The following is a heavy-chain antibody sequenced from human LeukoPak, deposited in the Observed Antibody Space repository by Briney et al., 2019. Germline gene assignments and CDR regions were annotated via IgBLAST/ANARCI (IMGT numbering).Heavy chain of an antibody. V-gene: IGHV1-46*01. D-gene: IGHD4-23*01. Sequence: ASVKVSCKASGYTFTSYYMHWVRQAPGQGLEWMGIINPSGGSTSYAQKFQGRVTISVDTSKNQFSLKLSSVTAADTAVYYCARADYGGNPAHWGQGTLVTVSS. CDR1: GYTFTSYY. CDR2: INPSGGST. J-gene: IGHJ4*02. CDR3: ARADYGGNPAH.